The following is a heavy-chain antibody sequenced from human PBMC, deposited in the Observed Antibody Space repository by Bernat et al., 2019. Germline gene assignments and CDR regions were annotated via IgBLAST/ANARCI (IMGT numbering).Heavy chain of an antibody. CDR1: GFTFSSYG. D-gene: IGHD3-3*01. CDR3: AKGIKRRIFGVVPNDGFDS. V-gene: IGHV3-30*18. CDR2: ISYDGSNK. J-gene: IGHJ3*02. Sequence: QVQLVESGGGVVQPGRSLRLSCAASGFTFSSYGFHWVRQAPGKGLEWVAVISYDGSNKYYADSVKGRFTISRDNSKDTLYLQMNSLGAEDTAVDYCAKGIKRRIFGVVPNDGFDSWGQGTMVTVSS.